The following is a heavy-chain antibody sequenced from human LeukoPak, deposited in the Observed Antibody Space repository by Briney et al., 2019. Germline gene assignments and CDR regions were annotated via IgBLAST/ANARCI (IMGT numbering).Heavy chain of an antibody. V-gene: IGHV4-31*03. CDR2: IYYSGST. CDR1: GGSISSGGYY. J-gene: IGHJ5*02. CDR3: AREATLQRLNWFDP. D-gene: IGHD6-25*01. Sequence: SEPLSLTCTVSGGSISSGGYYWTWIRQHPGKGLEWIGNIYYSGSTYHNPSLKSRVTISVDTSKNQFSLKLSSVTAADTAVYYCAREATLQRLNWFDPWGQGTLVTVSS.